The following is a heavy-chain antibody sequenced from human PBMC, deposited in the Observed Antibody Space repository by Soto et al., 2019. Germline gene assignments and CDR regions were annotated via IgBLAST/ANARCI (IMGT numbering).Heavy chain of an antibody. D-gene: IGHD3-16*01. CDR2: IYYREST. V-gene: IGHV4-31*03. CDR3: ASEYGFGRFDY. Sequence: QVQLQESGPGLVKSSQTLSLTCTVSGGSINSGGYYWSWIRQHPGKGLEWIGYIYYRESTYYNPSLKSRVTISVDTYKNRFPLKLNSVSAADTAVYYCASEYGFGRFDYWGQGSLVTVSS. CDR1: GGSINSGGYY. J-gene: IGHJ4*02.